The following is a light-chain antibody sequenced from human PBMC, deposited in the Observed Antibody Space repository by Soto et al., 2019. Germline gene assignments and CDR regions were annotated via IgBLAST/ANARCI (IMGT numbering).Light chain of an antibody. CDR3: QQYNSYSPGIT. CDR2: VAS. J-gene: IGKJ4*01. CDR1: QGISNY. V-gene: IGKV1-16*02. Sequence: DIQLTQSPSSLSASVRARVTITCRASQGISNYLAWSQQKPGKAPTSLIYVASSLQSGVPSKFSGSGSGTDFTLTISSLQPEDFATYYCQQYNSYSPGITFGGGTKVEIK.